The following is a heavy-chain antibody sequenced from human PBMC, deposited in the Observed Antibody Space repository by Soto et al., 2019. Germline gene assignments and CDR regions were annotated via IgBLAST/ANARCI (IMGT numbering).Heavy chain of an antibody. D-gene: IGHD3-22*01. CDR2: ISYDGTNK. J-gene: IGHJ4*01. Sequence: PGGSLRLSCAASGFIFSSYAMHWVRQAPGKGLEWVAVISYDGTNKYYADSVKGRFTISRDNSKNTLYLQVNSLRAEDTAVYYCARDRSAYDSSGYYERSDCWGQGXLVTVSS. CDR3: ARDRSAYDSSGYYERSDC. CDR1: GFIFSSYA. V-gene: IGHV3-30-3*01.